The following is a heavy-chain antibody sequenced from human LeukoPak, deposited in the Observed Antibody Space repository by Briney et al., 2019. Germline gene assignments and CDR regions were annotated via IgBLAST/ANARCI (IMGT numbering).Heavy chain of an antibody. CDR2: IYYSGST. Sequence: SQTLSLTCTVSGGSISSGDYYWSWIRQPPGKGLEWIGYIYYSGSTYYNPSLKSRVTISVDTSKNQFSLKLSSVTAADTAVYYCAIHVGYCSGGSCYSPLYYFDYWGQGTLVTVSS. CDR3: AIHVGYCSGGSCYSPLYYFDY. J-gene: IGHJ4*02. D-gene: IGHD2-15*01. CDR1: GGSISSGDYY. V-gene: IGHV4-31*03.